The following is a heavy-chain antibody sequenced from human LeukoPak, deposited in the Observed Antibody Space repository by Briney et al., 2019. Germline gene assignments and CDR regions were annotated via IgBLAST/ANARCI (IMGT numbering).Heavy chain of an antibody. Sequence: PGGSLRLSCAASGFIFTGYFMSWVRQAPGKGLEWVASIKHDGSEKYYVDSVRGRFTISRDNTKNLLYLQMSSLRAEDTVVYYCATDRGWRTSGYYLYYFEYWGQGTLVTFSS. CDR3: ATDRGWRTSGYYLYYFEY. D-gene: IGHD3-3*01. CDR1: GFIFTGYF. V-gene: IGHV3-7*01. CDR2: IKHDGSEK. J-gene: IGHJ4*02.